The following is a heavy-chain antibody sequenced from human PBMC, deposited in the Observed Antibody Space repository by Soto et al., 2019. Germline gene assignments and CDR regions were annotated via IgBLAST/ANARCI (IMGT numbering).Heavy chain of an antibody. Sequence: GGSLRLSCAASGFTVSSNYMGWVRQAPGKGLEWVSGISGSGDSTYYADSVKGRFTISRDNSKNTLGLQMNSLRAEDTAVYYCARAEGQLIAAAGNWFDPWGQGTLVTVSS. V-gene: IGHV3-66*02. CDR3: ARAEGQLIAAAGNWFDP. CDR2: ISGSGDST. CDR1: GFTVSSNY. J-gene: IGHJ5*02. D-gene: IGHD6-13*01.